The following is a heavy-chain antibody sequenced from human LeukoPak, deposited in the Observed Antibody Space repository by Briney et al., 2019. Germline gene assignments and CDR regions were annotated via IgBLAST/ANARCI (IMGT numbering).Heavy chain of an antibody. CDR2: INHSGST. CDR1: GGSFSGYY. CDR3: ARGAPPAAGHYFDY. D-gene: IGHD6-13*01. Sequence: PSGTLSLTCAVYGGSFSGYYWSWIRQPPGKGLEWIGEINHSGSTNYNPSLKSRVTISVDTSKNQFSLKLSSVTAADTAVYYCARGAPPAAGHYFDYWGQGTLVTVSS. V-gene: IGHV4-34*01. J-gene: IGHJ4*02.